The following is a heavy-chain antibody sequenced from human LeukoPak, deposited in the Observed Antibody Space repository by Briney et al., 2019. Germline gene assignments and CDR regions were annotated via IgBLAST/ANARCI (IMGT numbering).Heavy chain of an antibody. CDR1: EFTFSNYA. V-gene: IGHV3-23*01. J-gene: IGHJ4*02. Sequence: PGGSLRLSCAASEFTFSNYAMNWVRQAPGRGLEWVSAISGSGGSTYYADSVKGRFTISRDNSKITLYLQMSSLRAEDTAIYYCAKGPDSGYSSRFCDCWGQGTLVTVSS. D-gene: IGHD6-13*01. CDR3: AKGPDSGYSSRFCDC. CDR2: ISGSGGST.